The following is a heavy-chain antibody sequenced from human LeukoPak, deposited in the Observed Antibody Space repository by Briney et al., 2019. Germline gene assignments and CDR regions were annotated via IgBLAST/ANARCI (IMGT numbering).Heavy chain of an antibody. CDR1: GFTFSSYS. CDR2: ISSSSSYI. V-gene: IGHV3-21*01. CDR3: ARGAKGGYYTNY. D-gene: IGHD3-3*01. J-gene: IGHJ4*02. Sequence: GGSLRLSCAASGFTFSSYSMNWVRQAPGKGLEWVSSISSSSSYIYYADSVKGRFTISRDNAKNSLYLQMNSLRAEDTAVYYCARGAKGGYYTNYWGQGTLVTVSS.